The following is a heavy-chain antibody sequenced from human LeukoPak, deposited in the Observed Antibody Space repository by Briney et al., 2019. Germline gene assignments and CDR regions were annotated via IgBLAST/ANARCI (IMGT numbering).Heavy chain of an antibody. V-gene: IGHV3-23*01. D-gene: IGHD6-6*01. CDR2: ISGSGGST. Sequence: GGTLRLSCAASGFTFSSYGMSWVRQAPGKGLEWVSAISGSGGSTYYADSVKGRFTISRDNAKNSLYLQMNSLRAEDTAVYYCASGYSSSSPVAWGKGTTVTVSS. J-gene: IGHJ6*04. CDR1: GFTFSSYG. CDR3: ASGYSSSSPVA.